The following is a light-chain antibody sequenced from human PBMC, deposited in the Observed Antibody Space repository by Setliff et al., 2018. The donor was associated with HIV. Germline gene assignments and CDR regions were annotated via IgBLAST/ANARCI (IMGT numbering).Light chain of an antibody. CDR3: SSYRSTNTRA. J-gene: IGLJ2*01. CDR2: EVS. V-gene: IGLV2-14*02. Sequence: QSALTQPASVSGSPGQSITISCTGTSSDVGSYNLVSWYQQHPGKAPKLMIYEVSKRPSGVSNRFSGSKSGDTASLTISGLQAEDEADYYCSSYRSTNTRAFGGGTKVTVL. CDR1: SSDVGSYNL.